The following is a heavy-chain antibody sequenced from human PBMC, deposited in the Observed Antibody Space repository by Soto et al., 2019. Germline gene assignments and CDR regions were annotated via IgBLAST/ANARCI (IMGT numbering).Heavy chain of an antibody. CDR3: ATETIEVDY. D-gene: IGHD5-12*01. V-gene: IGHV3-48*02. CDR1: GFSFSSYS. J-gene: IGHJ4*02. Sequence: EVQLVESGGGLVQPGGSLRLSCAASGFSFSSYSMTWVRQSPGKGLEWVSYISSSSSTIYYADSVKGRFTISRDNAKNSLYLQMNSLRDEDTAVYYCATETIEVDYWGQGTLVTVSS. CDR2: ISSSSSTI.